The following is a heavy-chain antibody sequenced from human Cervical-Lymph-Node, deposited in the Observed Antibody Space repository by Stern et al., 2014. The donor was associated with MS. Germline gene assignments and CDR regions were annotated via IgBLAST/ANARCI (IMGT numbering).Heavy chain of an antibody. CDR1: DFSLNTSGVS. V-gene: IGHV2-5*02. CDR3: AHRRGVFGFYP. Sequence: QITLKESGPTVVKPTQTLTLTCTFSDFSLNTSGVSVGWIRHPPGKALEWLALFYWDDDKRYSPSLKTRLTVTKDTSKNQVVLTMTNMDPVDTGTYFCAHRRGVFGFYPWGQGTLVTVSS. CDR2: FYWDDDK. D-gene: IGHD3-10*01. J-gene: IGHJ5*02.